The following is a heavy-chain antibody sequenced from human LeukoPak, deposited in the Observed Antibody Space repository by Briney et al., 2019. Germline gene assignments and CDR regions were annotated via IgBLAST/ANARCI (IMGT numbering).Heavy chain of an antibody. J-gene: IGHJ4*02. CDR3: ARRHSANDPYYFDY. D-gene: IGHD5-12*01. V-gene: IGHV4-34*01. CDR1: GDSFGDYY. Sequence: PSETLSLTCAVYGDSFGDYYWSWIHQPPGKGLEWIEEINYSGNTNYNPSLKSRVTISIDTSMNQFSLKLRSVTAADTAVFYCARRHSANDPYYFDYWAQGTLVIVSS. CDR2: INYSGNT.